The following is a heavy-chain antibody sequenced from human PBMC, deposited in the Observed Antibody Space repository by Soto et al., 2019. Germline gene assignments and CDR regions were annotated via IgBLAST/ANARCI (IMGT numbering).Heavy chain of an antibody. CDR1: GFTFGTTD. D-gene: IGHD6-19*01. Sequence: GGSLRLSCAASGFTFGTTDMSWVRQAPGEGLEWVSTIDGSGGITYYADSVKGRFTISRDNSRNTVYLQMNSLRGDDTALYYCVKNSGWFTTWGQGALVIVSS. CDR3: VKNSGWFTT. CDR2: IDGSGGIT. V-gene: IGHV3-23*01. J-gene: IGHJ5*02.